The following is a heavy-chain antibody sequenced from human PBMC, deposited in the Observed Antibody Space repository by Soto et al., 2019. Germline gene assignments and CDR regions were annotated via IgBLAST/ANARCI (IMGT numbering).Heavy chain of an antibody. CDR3: ARERDYYDSSENDY. CDR1: GYTFTSYG. CDR2: ISAYNGNT. Sequence: ASLKVSCKASGYTFTSYGISWVRQAPGQGLEWMGWISAYNGNTNYAQKLQGRVTMTTDTSTSTAYMELRSLRSDDTAVYYCARERDYYDSSENDYWGQGTLVTVSS. J-gene: IGHJ4*02. V-gene: IGHV1-18*04. D-gene: IGHD3-22*01.